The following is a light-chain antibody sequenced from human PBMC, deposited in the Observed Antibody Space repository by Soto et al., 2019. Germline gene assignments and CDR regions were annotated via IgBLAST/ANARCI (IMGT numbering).Light chain of an antibody. CDR1: SSDVGSYNL. J-gene: IGLJ2*01. V-gene: IGLV2-23*02. CDR3: CSYAGSSTLV. CDR2: GVT. Sequence: QSVLTQPASVSGSPGQSITISCTGTSSDVGSYNLVSWYQHHPGKAPKLMIYGVTKQPSGVSNRFSGSKSGNTASLTISGLQAEDEADYYCCSYAGSSTLVFGGGTKLTVL.